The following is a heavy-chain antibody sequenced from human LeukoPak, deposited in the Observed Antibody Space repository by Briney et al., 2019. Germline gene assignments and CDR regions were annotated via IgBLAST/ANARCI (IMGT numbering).Heavy chain of an antibody. J-gene: IGHJ3*02. CDR2: IIPIFGTA. CDR1: GGTFISYA. CDR3: ARRYGSGSSYDAFDI. V-gene: IGHV1-69*05. D-gene: IGHD3-10*01. Sequence: SVKVSCKASGGTFISYAISWVRQAPGQGLEWMGRIIPIFGTANYAQKFQGRVTITTDESTSTAYMELSSLRSEDTAVYYCARRYGSGSSYDAFDIWGQGTMVTVSS.